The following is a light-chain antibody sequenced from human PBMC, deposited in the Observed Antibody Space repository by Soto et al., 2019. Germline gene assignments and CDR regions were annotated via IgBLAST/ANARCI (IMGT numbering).Light chain of an antibody. CDR1: QGISSY. CDR2: AAS. CDR3: QQLSSHPFT. J-gene: IGKJ5*01. V-gene: IGKV1-9*01. Sequence: IPLTQSPSSLSASVGDRVTITCRASQGISSYLAWYQQKPGKAPKLLIYAASALQSGVPSRFSGSGSGTDFTLTISSLQPEDFATYYCQQLSSHPFTFGQGTRLEMK.